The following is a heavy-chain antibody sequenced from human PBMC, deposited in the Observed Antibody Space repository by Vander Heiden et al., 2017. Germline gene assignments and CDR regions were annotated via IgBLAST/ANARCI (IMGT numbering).Heavy chain of an antibody. Sequence: QVQLVQSGDEVKKPGASVKVSCKASGYTFSSYYMHWVRQAPGQGLEWLGIISPSGHSTSYAQNFQGRVTMTRDTSTGTVYMELSSLRSEDTAVYFCAGDPVTLYNRFDPWGQGTLVTVSS. J-gene: IGHJ5*02. D-gene: IGHD4-4*01. CDR1: GYTFSSYY. CDR2: ISPSGHST. V-gene: IGHV1-46*01. CDR3: AGDPVTLYNRFDP.